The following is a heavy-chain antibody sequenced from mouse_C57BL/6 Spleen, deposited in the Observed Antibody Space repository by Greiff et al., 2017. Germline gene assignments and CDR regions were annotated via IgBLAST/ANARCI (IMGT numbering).Heavy chain of an antibody. J-gene: IGHJ2*01. V-gene: IGHV5-9-1*02. CDR1: GFTFSSYA. CDR3: TRAPYGYFDY. CDR2: ISSGGDYI. D-gene: IGHD1-1*02. Sequence: DVMLVESGEGLVKPGGSLKLSCAASGFTFSSYAMSWVRQTPEKRLEWVAYISSGGDYIYYADTVKGRFTISRDNARNTLYLQMSSLKSEDTAMYYCTRAPYGYFDYWGQGTTLTVSS.